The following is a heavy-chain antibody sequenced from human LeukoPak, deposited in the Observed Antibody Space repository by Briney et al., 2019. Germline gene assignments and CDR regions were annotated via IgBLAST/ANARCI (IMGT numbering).Heavy chain of an antibody. V-gene: IGHV3-30*19. CDR1: GFTFSSYG. Sequence: GRSLRLSCAASGFTFSSYGMHWARQAPGKGLEWVAVISYDGSNKYYADSVKGRFTISRDNSKNTLYLQMNSLRAEDTAVYYCARPILTGYDDYWGQGTLVTVSS. D-gene: IGHD3-9*01. CDR3: ARPILTGYDDY. J-gene: IGHJ4*02. CDR2: ISYDGSNK.